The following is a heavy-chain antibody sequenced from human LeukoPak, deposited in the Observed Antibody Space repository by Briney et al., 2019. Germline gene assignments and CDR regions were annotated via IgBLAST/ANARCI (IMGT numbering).Heavy chain of an antibody. CDR1: GGSISSYY. CDR2: IYYSGST. V-gene: IGHV4-59*08. J-gene: IGHJ4*02. Sequence: PSETLSLTCTVSGGSISSYYWSWIRQPPGKGLEWIGYIYYSGSTNYNPSLKSRVTISVDTSKNQFSLKLSSVTAADTAVYYCARRYYYDSSGYYKEDYFDYWGQGTLVTVSS. CDR3: ARRYYYDSSGYYKEDYFDY. D-gene: IGHD3-22*01.